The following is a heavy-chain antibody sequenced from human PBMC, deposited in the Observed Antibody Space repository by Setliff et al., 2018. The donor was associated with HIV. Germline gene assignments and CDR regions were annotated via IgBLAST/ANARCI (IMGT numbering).Heavy chain of an antibody. D-gene: IGHD3-3*01. CDR3: ARAKTIGVSAVFFDP. V-gene: IGHV4-61*09. Sequence: SETLSLTCTVSGGSMKSDSYSWTWLRQPAGKGPELIGHIYVGGSGIYNPSLASRVTISMVPSKNQFSLDLSSVTAADTAKYYCARAKTIGVSAVFFDPWGQGRPVTVSS. J-gene: IGHJ5*02. CDR2: IYVGGSG. CDR1: GGSMKSDSYS.